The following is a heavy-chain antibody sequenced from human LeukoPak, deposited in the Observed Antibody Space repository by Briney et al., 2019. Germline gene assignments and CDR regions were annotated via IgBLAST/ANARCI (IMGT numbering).Heavy chain of an antibody. Sequence: SETLSLTCAVYGGSFSGYYWSWIRQPPGKGLEWIGEINHSGSTNYNPSLKSRVTISVDTSKNQFSLKLSSVTAADTAVYYCAREGSYCSSTSCLTHDYWGQGTLVTVSS. CDR2: INHSGST. CDR3: AREGSYCSSTSCLTHDY. D-gene: IGHD2-2*01. CDR1: GGSFSGYY. V-gene: IGHV4-34*01. J-gene: IGHJ4*02.